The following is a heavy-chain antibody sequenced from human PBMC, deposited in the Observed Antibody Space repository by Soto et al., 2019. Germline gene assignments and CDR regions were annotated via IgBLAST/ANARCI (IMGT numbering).Heavy chain of an antibody. V-gene: IGHV3-23*01. CDR1: GFMFSTYA. D-gene: IGHD4-17*01. Sequence: TGGSLRLSCAASGFMFSTYAMNWVRQAPGKGLEYVSAITSGGGDTYYAESVRGRFTISRDNSINTLYLHMRSLRPEDTAVYYCAHPRGYGVFDAVDIRGQGTMVTVSS. J-gene: IGHJ3*02. CDR3: AHPRGYGVFDAVDI. CDR2: ITSGGGDT.